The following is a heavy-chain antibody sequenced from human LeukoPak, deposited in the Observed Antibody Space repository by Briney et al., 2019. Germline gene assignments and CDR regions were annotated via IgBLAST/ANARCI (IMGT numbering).Heavy chain of an antibody. V-gene: IGHV1-69*06. CDR1: GGTFSSYA. CDR2: IIPIFGTA. Sequence: SVKVSCKASGGTFSSYAISWVRQAPGQGLEWMGRIIPIFGTANYARKFQGRVTITADKSTSTAYMELSSLRSEDTAVYYCARGGDYDSPFGEYFQHWGQGTLVTVSS. J-gene: IGHJ1*01. D-gene: IGHD3-22*01. CDR3: ARGGDYDSPFGEYFQH.